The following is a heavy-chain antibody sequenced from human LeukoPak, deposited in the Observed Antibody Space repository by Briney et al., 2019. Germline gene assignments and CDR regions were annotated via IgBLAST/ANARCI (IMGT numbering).Heavy chain of an antibody. CDR3: AREAAIR. V-gene: IGHV3-7*01. CDR1: GFTFSDYW. J-gene: IGHJ3*01. D-gene: IGHD2-2*02. Sequence: GGSLRLSCAASGFTFSDYWMSWVRQAPGKGLEWVANIKQDGSEKYYVDSVKGRFTISRDNAKNSLYLQMNSLRAEDTAVYYCAREAAIRWGQGTMVTVSS. CDR2: IKQDGSEK.